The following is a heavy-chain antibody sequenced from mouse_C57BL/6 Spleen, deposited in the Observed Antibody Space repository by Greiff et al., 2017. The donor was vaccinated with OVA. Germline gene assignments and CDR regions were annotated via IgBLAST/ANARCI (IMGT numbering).Heavy chain of an antibody. CDR2: IYPSDSET. V-gene: IGHV1-61*01. Sequence: QVQLQQPGAELVRPGSSVKLSCKASGYTFTSYWMDWVKQRPGQGLEWIGNIYPSDSETHYNQKFKDKATLTVDKSSSTAYMQLSSLTSEDSAVYDCASRLGRRYYFDYWGQGTTLTVSS. J-gene: IGHJ2*01. CDR1: GYTFTSYW. CDR3: ASRLGRRYYFDY. D-gene: IGHD4-1*01.